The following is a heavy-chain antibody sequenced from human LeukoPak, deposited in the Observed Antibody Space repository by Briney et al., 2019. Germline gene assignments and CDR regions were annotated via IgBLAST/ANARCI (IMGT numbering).Heavy chain of an antibody. CDR3: ARETRVSGYYDSSGYYLSRYWYFDL. J-gene: IGHJ2*01. V-gene: IGHV7-4-1*02. CDR1: GYTFTSYA. CDR2: INTNTGNP. D-gene: IGHD3-22*01. Sequence: GASVKVSCKASGYTFTSYAMNWVRQAPGQGLEWMGWINTNTGNPTYAQGFTGRFVFSLDTSVSTAYLQISSLKAEDTAVYYCARETRVSGYYDSSGYYLSRYWYFDLWGRGTLVTVSS.